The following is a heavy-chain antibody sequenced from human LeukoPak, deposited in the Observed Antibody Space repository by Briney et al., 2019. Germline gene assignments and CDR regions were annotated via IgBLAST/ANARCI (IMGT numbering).Heavy chain of an antibody. D-gene: IGHD3-9*01. Sequence: PGGSLRLSCAASGFTFSSYGMHWVRQAPDKGLEWVAVISYGGSNKYYADSVKGRFTISRDNSKNTLYLQMNSLRAEDTAVYYCAKDLKSPRLGAFDIWGQGTMVTVSS. CDR2: ISYGGSNK. CDR1: GFTFSSYG. V-gene: IGHV3-30*18. J-gene: IGHJ3*02. CDR3: AKDLKSPRLGAFDI.